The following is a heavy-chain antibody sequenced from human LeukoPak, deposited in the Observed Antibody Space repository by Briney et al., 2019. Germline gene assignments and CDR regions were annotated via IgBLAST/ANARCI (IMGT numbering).Heavy chain of an antibody. J-gene: IGHJ4*02. V-gene: IGHV3-23*01. D-gene: IGHD3-10*01. CDR2: ISGSGGST. CDR1: GFTFSSYA. Sequence: GGSLRLSCAASGFTFSSYAMSWVRQAPGKGLEWVSAISGSGGSTYYADSVKGRFTISRDNAKNSLYLQMSSLRVEDTAVYYCASVLWFGGIFFDYWGQGTLVTVSS. CDR3: ASVLWFGGIFFDY.